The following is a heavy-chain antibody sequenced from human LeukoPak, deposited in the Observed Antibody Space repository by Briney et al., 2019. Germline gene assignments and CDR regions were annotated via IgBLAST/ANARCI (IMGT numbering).Heavy chain of an antibody. Sequence: PGGSLRLSCAASGFTFSSYAMSWVRQAPGKGLEWVSAISGSGGNTYYADSVKGRFTISRDNSKNTLYLQMNSLRAEDTAVYYCAKGGMTTVTTGTSGRPPRYYYYYYMDVWGKGTTVTVSS. D-gene: IGHD4-11*01. CDR1: GFTFSSYA. CDR3: AKGGMTTVTTGTSGRPPRYYYYYYMDV. CDR2: ISGSGGNT. J-gene: IGHJ6*03. V-gene: IGHV3-23*01.